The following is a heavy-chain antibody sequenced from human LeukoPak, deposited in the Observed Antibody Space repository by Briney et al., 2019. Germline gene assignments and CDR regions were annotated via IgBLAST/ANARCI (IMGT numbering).Heavy chain of an antibody. CDR3: VREGGGDGYNFDF. CDR2: INPNNGGT. CDR1: GYMFIGYY. V-gene: IGHV1-2*02. Sequence: ASVKVSCKASGYMFIGYYMYWVRQAPGQGLEWMGWINPNNGGTNYAQKFQGRVTMTRETSISTAYMELSRLTSDDTAVYYCVREGGGDGYNFDFWGQGTLVTVSS. J-gene: IGHJ4*02. D-gene: IGHD5-24*01.